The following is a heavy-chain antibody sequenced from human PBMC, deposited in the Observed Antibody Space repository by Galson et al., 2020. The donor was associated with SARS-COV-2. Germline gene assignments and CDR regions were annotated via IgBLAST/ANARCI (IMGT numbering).Heavy chain of an antibody. Sequence: GGSLRLSCAASGFTFDDHAMHWVRQAPGKGLEWVSGISWNGNIKHFADSLRGRFTISRDNAKNSVYLQMDSLTTEDTALYYWVKARGPAAVEYFQNWGQGTLVIVSS. J-gene: IGHJ1*01. CDR1: GFTFDDHA. CDR3: VKARGPAAVEYFQN. V-gene: IGHV3-9*01. D-gene: IGHD2-2*01. CDR2: ISWNGNIK.